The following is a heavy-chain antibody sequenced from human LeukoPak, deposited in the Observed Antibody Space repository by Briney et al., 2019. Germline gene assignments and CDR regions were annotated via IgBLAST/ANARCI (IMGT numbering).Heavy chain of an antibody. V-gene: IGHV1-2*02. CDR3: ARGGRGYSHNGAFDI. D-gene: IGHD5-18*01. J-gene: IGHJ3*02. CDR2: INPNSGGT. Sequence: GASVKVSCKASGYTFTGYYMHWVRQAPGQGLEWMGWINPNSGGTNYAQKFQGRVTMTRDTSISTAYMELSRLRSDDTAVYYCARGGRGYSHNGAFDIWGQGTMVTVSS. CDR1: GYTFTGYY.